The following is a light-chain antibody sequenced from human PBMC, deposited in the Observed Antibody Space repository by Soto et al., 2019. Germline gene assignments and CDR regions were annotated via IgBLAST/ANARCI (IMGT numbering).Light chain of an antibody. CDR3: QQYNNWPPYT. J-gene: IGKJ2*01. V-gene: IGKV3-15*01. CDR2: DAS. CDR1: QSVSSN. Sequence: EIVMTQSPATLSVSPGERATLSCRASQSVSSNLAWYQQKPGQAPRLLVYDASTRANGIPARFSGSGSGTEFTHTISSLQSEDFAVYYCQQYNNWPPYTFGQGTKLEIK.